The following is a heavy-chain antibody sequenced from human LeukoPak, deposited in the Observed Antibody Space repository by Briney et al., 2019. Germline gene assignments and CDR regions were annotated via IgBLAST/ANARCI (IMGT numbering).Heavy chain of an antibody. CDR3: ARVDSSGYYIDY. J-gene: IGHJ4*02. V-gene: IGHV4-4*07. Sequence: SETLSLTCTVSGGSISSYYWTWIRQPAGKGLEWIGRIFSSGSTNYNPSLKSRVTMSVDTSKNQFSLKLSSVTAADTAVYYCARVDSSGYYIDYWGQGTLVTVSS. D-gene: IGHD3-22*01. CDR2: IFSSGST. CDR1: GGSISSYY.